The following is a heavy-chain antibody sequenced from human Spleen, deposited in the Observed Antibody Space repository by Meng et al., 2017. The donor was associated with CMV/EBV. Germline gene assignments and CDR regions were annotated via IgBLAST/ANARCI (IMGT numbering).Heavy chain of an antibody. CDR3: AREATPHEVPAARIDY. J-gene: IGHJ4*02. V-gene: IGHV4-31*02. CDR1: SLSSGGYY. D-gene: IGHD2-2*01. Sequence: SLSSGGYYLSWIRQHPGKGLEWIGYIYYSGSTYSNPSLKSRVTISVDTSKNQFSLKLSSVTAADTAVYYCAREATPHEVPAARIDYWGQGTLVTVSS. CDR2: IYYSGST.